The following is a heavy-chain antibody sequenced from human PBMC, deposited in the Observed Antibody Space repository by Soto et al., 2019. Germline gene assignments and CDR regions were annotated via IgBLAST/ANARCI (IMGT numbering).Heavy chain of an antibody. Sequence: QVQLVQSGAEVKKPGSSVKVSCKASGGTFSSYAINWVRQAPGQGLEWMGGIIAIFGTVNYAQKFQGRVRITAAESTSTAYTELSSLRAEDTAVYYCARADCVVTPICYYYGMDVWGQGTTVTVSS. J-gene: IGHJ6*02. CDR3: ARADCVVTPICYYYGMDV. D-gene: IGHD3-22*01. CDR2: IIAIFGTV. V-gene: IGHV1-69*12. CDR1: GGTFSSYA.